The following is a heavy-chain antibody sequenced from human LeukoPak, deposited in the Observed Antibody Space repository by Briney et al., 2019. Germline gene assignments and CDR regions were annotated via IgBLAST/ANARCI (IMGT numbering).Heavy chain of an antibody. CDR2: IYYSGST. J-gene: IGHJ4*02. CDR1: AGSISSYY. Sequence: SETLSLTCTVSAGSISSYYWSWVRQPAGEGGEWVGYIYYSGSTNYNPSLKTRVTISVDTSKNQFSLKLSSVTAADTAVYYCARDVGYYFDYWGQGTLVTVSS. V-gene: IGHV4-59*01. CDR3: ARDVGYYFDY.